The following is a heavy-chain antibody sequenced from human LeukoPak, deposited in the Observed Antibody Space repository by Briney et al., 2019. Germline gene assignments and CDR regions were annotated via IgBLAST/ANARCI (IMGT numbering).Heavy chain of an antibody. Sequence: SQTLSLTCTVSGGFISSGDYYWNWIRQPPGKGLEWIGYIYYSGSTYYNPSLKSRVTISVDTSKNQFSLKLSSVTAADTAVYYCARDETTYYYGSGSFYGMDVWGQGTTVTVSS. CDR2: IYYSGST. CDR1: GGFISSGDYY. D-gene: IGHD3-10*01. V-gene: IGHV4-30-4*01. J-gene: IGHJ6*02. CDR3: ARDETTYYYGSGSFYGMDV.